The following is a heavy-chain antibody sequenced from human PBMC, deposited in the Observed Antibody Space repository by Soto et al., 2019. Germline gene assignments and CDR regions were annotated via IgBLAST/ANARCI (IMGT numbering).Heavy chain of an antibody. CDR3: ARTGRYGGRHDY. Sequence: QVQLQESGPGLVKPSETLSLTCTVSGDSISTYYWSWIRQPPGKGLEWIGFFYYSGSTNYNPSLKSRVTISADTSKNQFSLKLSSVTAADTAVYYCARTGRYGGRHDYWGQGTLVTVSS. D-gene: IGHD5-12*01. CDR2: FYYSGST. V-gene: IGHV4-59*01. CDR1: GDSISTYY. J-gene: IGHJ4*02.